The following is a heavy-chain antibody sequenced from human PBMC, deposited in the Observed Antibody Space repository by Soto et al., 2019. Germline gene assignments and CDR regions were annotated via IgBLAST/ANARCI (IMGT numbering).Heavy chain of an antibody. CDR2: IYNGGNT. D-gene: IGHD1-26*01. V-gene: IGHV4-59*01. J-gene: IGHJ4*02. Sequence: PSETLSLTCTVSGGSISSSYCNWIRQSPGRGLEWIAYIYNGGNTNYNPSLKSRLTISGDTSKNQFSLKLSSVTAADTAVYYCATGLIVGAPDYWGQGTLVTVSS. CDR3: ATGLIVGAPDY. CDR1: GGSISSSY.